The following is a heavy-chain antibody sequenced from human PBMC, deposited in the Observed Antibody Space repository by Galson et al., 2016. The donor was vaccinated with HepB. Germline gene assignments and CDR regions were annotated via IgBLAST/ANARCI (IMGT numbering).Heavy chain of an antibody. V-gene: IGHV4-59*01. CDR2: IYYSGST. J-gene: IGHJ4*02. CDR1: GDSISSDY. CDR3: ARGDYDTRGYTMTFDY. D-gene: IGHD3-22*01. Sequence: ETLSLTCTVSGDSISSDYWSWIRQPPGKGLEWIGYIYYSGSTNYNPSLKSRVTISVDTSKNQFSLKLNSVTAADTAVYYCARGDYDTRGYTMTFDYWGQGTL.